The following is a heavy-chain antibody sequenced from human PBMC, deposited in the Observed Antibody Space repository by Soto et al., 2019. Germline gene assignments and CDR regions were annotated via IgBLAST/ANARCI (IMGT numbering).Heavy chain of an antibody. CDR3: ARTRGCSSTSCYEGFGELLSPDAFDI. V-gene: IGHV4-39*01. CDR1: GGSISSSSYY. J-gene: IGHJ3*02. Sequence: SETLSLTCTVSGGSISSSSYYWGWIRQPPGKGLEWIGSIYYSGSTYYNPSLKSRVTISVDTSKNQFSLKLSSVTAADTAVYYCARTRGCSSTSCYEGFGELLSPDAFDIWGQGTMVTVSS. CDR2: IYYSGST. D-gene: IGHD2-2*01.